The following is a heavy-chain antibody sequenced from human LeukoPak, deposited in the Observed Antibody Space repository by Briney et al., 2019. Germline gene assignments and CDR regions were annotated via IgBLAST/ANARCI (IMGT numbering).Heavy chain of an antibody. CDR3: AKQAYDSPRTDFDY. D-gene: IGHD3-22*01. CDR2: ISSSSSYI. V-gene: IGHV3-21*04. J-gene: IGHJ4*02. CDR1: GFIFSSYS. Sequence: GGSLRLSCAASGFIFSSYSMNWVRQAPGKGLEWVSSISSSSSYIYYADSVKGRFTISRDNSKNTLHLQMNSLRAEDTAIYYCAKQAYDSPRTDFDYWGQGTLVTVSS.